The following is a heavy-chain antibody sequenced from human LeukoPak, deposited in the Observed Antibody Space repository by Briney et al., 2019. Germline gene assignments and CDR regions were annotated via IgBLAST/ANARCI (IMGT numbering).Heavy chain of an antibody. D-gene: IGHD3-10*01. J-gene: IGHJ4*02. CDR1: GGSISSYY. V-gene: IGHV4-59*12. CDR3: ARLPMVRGVIFFDY. CDR2: IYNSGST. Sequence: SETLSLTCTVSGGSISSYYWSWIRQPPGKGLEWIGYIYNSGSTNYNPSLKSRVTISVDTSKNQFSLKLSSVPAADTAVYYCARLPMVRGVIFFDYWGQGTLVTVSS.